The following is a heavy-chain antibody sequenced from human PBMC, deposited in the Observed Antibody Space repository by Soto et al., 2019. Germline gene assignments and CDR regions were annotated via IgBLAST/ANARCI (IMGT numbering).Heavy chain of an antibody. CDR1: GGSISSYF. CDR3: ARDLAAVPRAFDY. CDR2: VYYTGTT. D-gene: IGHD6-13*01. J-gene: IGHJ4*02. V-gene: IGHV4-59*01. Sequence: SETLSLTCTFSGGSISSYFYIWVRQPPGKGLEWIGSVYYTGTTDYNPSLKSRVTISVDTSKTQFSLNLRSVTAADTAVYYCARDLAAVPRAFDYWGRGTLVTVSS.